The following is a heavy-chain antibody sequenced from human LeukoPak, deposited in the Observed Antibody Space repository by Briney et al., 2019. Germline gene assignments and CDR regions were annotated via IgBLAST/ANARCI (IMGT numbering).Heavy chain of an antibody. J-gene: IGHJ4*02. CDR3: ARGIRSMVRGVSPFDY. CDR2: INPNSGGT. D-gene: IGHD3-10*01. V-gene: IGHV1-2*02. CDR1: GYTFTGYY. Sequence: VASVKVSCKASGYTFTGYYMHWVRQAPGQGLEWMGWINPNSGGTNYAQKFQGRVTMTRDTSISTAYMELSRLRSDDTAVYYCARGIRSMVRGVSPFDYWGQGTLVTVSS.